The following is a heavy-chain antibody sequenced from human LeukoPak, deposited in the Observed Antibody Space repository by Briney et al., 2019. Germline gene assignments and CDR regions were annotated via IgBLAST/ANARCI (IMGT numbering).Heavy chain of an antibody. J-gene: IGHJ6*02. V-gene: IGHV3-23*01. CDR3: AKVAGGYYGMDV. CDR2: ISGSGGNT. CDR1: GFTFSSYA. D-gene: IGHD3-10*01. Sequence: GGSLRLSCAASGFTFSSYAMSWVRQAPGKGLEWVSGISGSGGNTYYADSVKGRFTISRDNSKNTLYLQMNSLRAEDTAVYYCAKVAGGYYGMDVWGQGTTVTVSS.